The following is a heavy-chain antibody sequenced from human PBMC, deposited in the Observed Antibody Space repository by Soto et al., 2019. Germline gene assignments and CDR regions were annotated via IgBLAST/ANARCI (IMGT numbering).Heavy chain of an antibody. V-gene: IGHV1-18*01. Sequence: QVQLVQSGAEVKKPGASVKVSCKASGYTFTNFGISWVRQAPGQGIEWMGRISAYNGNTNYSQKSQGRVTMTTDTSTSTADMEVRSVRFDDTAVYSCARGGTPIDYWCQGTLVTVSS. CDR1: GYTFTNFG. J-gene: IGHJ4*02. CDR2: ISAYNGNT. CDR3: ARGGTPIDY. D-gene: IGHD3-16*01.